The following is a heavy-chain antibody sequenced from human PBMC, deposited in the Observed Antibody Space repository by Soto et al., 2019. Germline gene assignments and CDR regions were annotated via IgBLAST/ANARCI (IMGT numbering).Heavy chain of an antibody. V-gene: IGHV3-9*01. D-gene: IGHD6-6*01. CDR2: ISWNSGSI. CDR3: AKAPGYGYSSSSEDWFDP. Sequence: EVQLVESGGGLVQPGRSLRLSCAASGFTFDDYAMHWVRQAPGKGLEWVSGISWNSGSIGYADSVKGRFTISRDNAKNSLYLQMNSLRAEDTALYYCAKAPGYGYSSSSEDWFDPWGQGTLVTVSS. J-gene: IGHJ5*02. CDR1: GFTFDDYA.